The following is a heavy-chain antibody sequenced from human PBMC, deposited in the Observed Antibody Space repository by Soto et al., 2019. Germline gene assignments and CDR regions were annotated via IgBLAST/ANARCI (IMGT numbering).Heavy chain of an antibody. Sequence: GGSLRLSCAASGFTFSSYAMHWVRQAPGKGLEWVAVISYDGSNKYYADSVKGRFTISRDNSKNTLYLQMNSLRAEDTAVYYCARENIRGGYYYYGMDVWGQGTTVTVSS. CDR2: ISYDGSNK. CDR1: GFTFSSYA. D-gene: IGHD6-25*01. J-gene: IGHJ6*02. V-gene: IGHV3-30-3*01. CDR3: ARENIRGGYYYYGMDV.